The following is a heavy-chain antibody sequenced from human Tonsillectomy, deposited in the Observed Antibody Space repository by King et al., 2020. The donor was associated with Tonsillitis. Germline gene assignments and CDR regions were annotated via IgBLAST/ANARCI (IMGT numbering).Heavy chain of an antibody. Sequence: VQLVESGAEVKKPGSSVKVSCKTSGGTFSRNAISRVRQASGQGLEWMGGIIPIFGTANSAQKFQGRVTITADESTSTAYMELSSLRSEDTAVYYCARVADYYGSGSYPDAFDIWGQGTMVSVSS. J-gene: IGHJ3*02. CDR2: IIPIFGTA. CDR3: ARVADYYGSGSYPDAFDI. V-gene: IGHV1-69*01. D-gene: IGHD3-10*01. CDR1: GGTFSRNA.